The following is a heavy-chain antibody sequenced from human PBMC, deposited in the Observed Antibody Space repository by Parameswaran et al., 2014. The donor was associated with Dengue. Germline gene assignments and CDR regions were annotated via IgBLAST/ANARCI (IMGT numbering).Heavy chain of an antibody. J-gene: IGHJ4*02. D-gene: IGHD3-16*02. CDR2: IYYSGST. CDR1: GGSISSYY. Sequence: ASETLSLTCTVSGGSISSYYWSWIRQPPGKGLEWIGYIYYSGSTNYNPSLKSRVTISVDTSKNQFSLKLSSVTAADTAVYYCASLRAGTFGGVIPMFDYWGQGTLVTVSS. CDR3: ASLRAGTFGGVIPMFDY. V-gene: IGHV4-59*01.